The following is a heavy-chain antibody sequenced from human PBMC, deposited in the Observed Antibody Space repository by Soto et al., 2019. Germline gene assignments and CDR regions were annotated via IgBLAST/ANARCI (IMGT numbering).Heavy chain of an antibody. J-gene: IGHJ4*02. Sequence: EVQLLESGGGLVQPGGSLRLSCAASGFIFSSFAMSWVRQAPGKGLEWVSTISNNGGSTYSADSVKGRFTISRDNSKNTLYLQMNSLRAEDTAVYYCAKDPDISGWYQTDLDYRGQGTLVTVSS. CDR2: ISNNGGST. V-gene: IGHV3-23*01. CDR3: AKDPDISGWYQTDLDY. CDR1: GFIFSSFA. D-gene: IGHD6-19*01.